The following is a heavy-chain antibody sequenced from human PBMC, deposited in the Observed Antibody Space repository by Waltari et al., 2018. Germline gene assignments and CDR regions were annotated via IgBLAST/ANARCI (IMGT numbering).Heavy chain of an antibody. J-gene: IGHJ2*01. CDR3: ARHGDTMVQGIYWYFDL. V-gene: IGHV3-48*04. Sequence: EVQLVESGGGLVQPGGSLRLSCAASGFTFSDFSMNWVRQAPGKGLEWVSYIYSTGSTIYYADSVKGRFTISRDNAQNSLYLQMNSLRADDTAVYYCARHGDTMVQGIYWYFDLWGRGTLVTVSS. CDR1: GFTFSDFS. D-gene: IGHD3-10*01. CDR2: IYSTGSTI.